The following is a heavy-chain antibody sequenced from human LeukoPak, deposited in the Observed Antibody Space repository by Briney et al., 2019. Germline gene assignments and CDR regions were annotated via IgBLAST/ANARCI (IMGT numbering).Heavy chain of an antibody. CDR3: AREPYYYDSSRAFDI. CDR1: GGSISSYY. Sequence: SVTLSLTCTVSGGSISSYYWSWVRQPPGKGLEWIGYIYYSGSTNYNPSLKSRVTISVDTSKNQFSLKLSSVTAADTAVYYCAREPYYYDSSRAFDIWGQGTMVTVSS. J-gene: IGHJ3*02. D-gene: IGHD3-22*01. CDR2: IYYSGST. V-gene: IGHV4-59*12.